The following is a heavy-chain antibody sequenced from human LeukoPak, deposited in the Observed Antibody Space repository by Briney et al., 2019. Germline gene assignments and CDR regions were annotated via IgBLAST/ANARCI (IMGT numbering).Heavy chain of an antibody. J-gene: IGHJ6*03. D-gene: IGHD4-11*01. Sequence: SETLSLTCTVSGDSISSGSYFWGWIRRPPGKGLEWIGEINHRGSTNYNPSLNSRVTISVDTSKNQFSLKLNSVTAADTAIYYCARGYMWDYRLYYYYMDVWGKGTTVTVSS. V-gene: IGHV4-39*07. CDR1: GDSISSGSYF. CDR3: ARGYMWDYRLYYYYMDV. CDR2: INHRGST.